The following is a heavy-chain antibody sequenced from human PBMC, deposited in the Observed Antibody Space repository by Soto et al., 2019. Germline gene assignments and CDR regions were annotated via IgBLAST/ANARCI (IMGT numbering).Heavy chain of an antibody. D-gene: IGHD6-19*01. CDR3: ARMWEVGGLYYYYGMDV. V-gene: IGHV3-74*01. Sequence: PGGSLRLSCAASGFTFSSYWMHWVRQAPGKGLVWVSRINSDGSSTSYADSVKGRFTISRDNAKNTLYLQMNSLRAEDTAVYYCARMWEVGGLYYYYGMDVWGQGTTVPVSS. CDR2: INSDGSST. J-gene: IGHJ6*02. CDR1: GFTFSSYW.